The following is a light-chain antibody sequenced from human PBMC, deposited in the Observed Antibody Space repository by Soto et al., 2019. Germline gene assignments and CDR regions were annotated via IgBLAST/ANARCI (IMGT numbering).Light chain of an antibody. CDR1: QSVSSN. Sequence: EIVLTQSPGTLSLSPGERATLSCRASQSVSSNLAWYQQKPGQAPRLLIYGASTRATGIPARFSGSGSGTDFTLTISSLEPEDFAVYYCQQRSNWPTFGQGTRLEI. V-gene: IGKV3-11*01. CDR3: QQRSNWPT. J-gene: IGKJ5*01. CDR2: GAS.